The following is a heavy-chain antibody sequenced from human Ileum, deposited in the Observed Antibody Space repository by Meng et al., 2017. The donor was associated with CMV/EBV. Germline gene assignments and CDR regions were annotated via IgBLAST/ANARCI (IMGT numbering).Heavy chain of an antibody. Sequence: QVQLQDSVQGLVKPSQTLFLTGSVSGASISSDNYHWSWIRQPAGKGLEWIGQRHKNGNDNYNASLKSRVTISIDTSKNQFSLTLTSVTAADTAVYYCAIYYGGVGGRGYWAQGTLVTVSS. D-gene: IGHD2-21*01. CDR3: AIYYGGVGGRGY. CDR1: GASISSDNYH. CDR2: RHKNGND. V-gene: IGHV4-61*02. J-gene: IGHJ4*02.